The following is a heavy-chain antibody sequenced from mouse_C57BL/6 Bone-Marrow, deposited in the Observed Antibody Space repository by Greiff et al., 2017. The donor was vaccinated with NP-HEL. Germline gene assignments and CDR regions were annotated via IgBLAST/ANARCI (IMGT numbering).Heavy chain of an antibody. CDR2: INPNNGGT. CDR1: GYTFTSYW. J-gene: IGHJ2*01. V-gene: IGHV1-53*01. D-gene: IGHD3-2*02. Sequence: QVQLQQSGTELVKPGASVKLSCKASGYTFTSYWMHWLQQRPGPGLEWIGNINPNNGGTNDNEKFKTKATLTVDKSSSTAYMQLSSLTSEDSAVYYCARDSGYAFDYWGQGTTLTVSS. CDR3: ARDSGYAFDY.